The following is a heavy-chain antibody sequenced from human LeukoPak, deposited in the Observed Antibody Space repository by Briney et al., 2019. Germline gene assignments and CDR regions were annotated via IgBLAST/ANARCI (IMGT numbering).Heavy chain of an antibody. J-gene: IGHJ4*02. CDR3: ARDYDNWNGNY. D-gene: IGHD1-1*01. V-gene: IGHV1-18*01. CDR2: TSAYNGNT. CDR1: GYTFASYG. Sequence: RASVKVSCKASGYTFASYGISWVRQAPGQGLEWMGWTSAYNGNTKYAQKLQGRVTMTTDTSTSTAYMELRSLRSDDTAVYYCARDYDNWNGNYWGQGTLVTVSS.